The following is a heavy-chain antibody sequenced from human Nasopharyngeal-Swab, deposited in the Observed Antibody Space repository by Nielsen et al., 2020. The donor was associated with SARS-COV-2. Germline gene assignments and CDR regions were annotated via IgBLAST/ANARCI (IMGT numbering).Heavy chain of an antibody. CDR3: ARRTRYGITGTRGGFPV. V-gene: IGHV4-31*02. Sequence: WIRQPPGKGLEWIGYIYYSGSTYYNPSLKSRVTISVDTSKNRFSLKLSSVTAADTAVYYCARRTRYGITGTRGGFPVWGKGTTVTVSS. J-gene: IGHJ6*04. D-gene: IGHD1-7*01. CDR2: IYYSGST.